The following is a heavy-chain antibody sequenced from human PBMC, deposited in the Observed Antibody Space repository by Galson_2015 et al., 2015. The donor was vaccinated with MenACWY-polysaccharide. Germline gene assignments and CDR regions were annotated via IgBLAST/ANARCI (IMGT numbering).Heavy chain of an antibody. CDR1: GFSFNNHW. CDR3: ARGGLPGAMDF. D-gene: IGHD2-2*01. J-gene: IGHJ4*02. V-gene: IGHV3-7*01. CDR2: MNQDGSTK. Sequence: SLRLSCAASGFSFNNHWMNWVRQAPGKGLEWVANMNQDGSTKYPIDSVKGRFTISRDNAKNSLSLQMNSLRGDDTAVYYCARGGLPGAMDFWGQGTLVTVSS.